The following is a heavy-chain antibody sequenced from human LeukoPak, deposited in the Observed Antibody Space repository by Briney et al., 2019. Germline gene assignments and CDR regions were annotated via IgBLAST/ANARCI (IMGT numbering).Heavy chain of an antibody. CDR1: GYTFTSYG. J-gene: IGHJ6*02. V-gene: IGHV1-18*01. CDR3: AYQQQAYYYGMDV. CDR2: ISAYNGNT. Sequence: RASVKVSCKASGYTFTSYGISWVRPAPGQGLEWMGWISAYNGNTNYAQKLRGRVTMTTDTSTSTAYMELRSLRSDDTAVYYCAYQQQAYYYGMDVWGQGTTVTVSS. D-gene: IGHD6-13*01.